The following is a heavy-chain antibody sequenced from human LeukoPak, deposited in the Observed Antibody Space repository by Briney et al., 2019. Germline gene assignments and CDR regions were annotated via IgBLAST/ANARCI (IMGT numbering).Heavy chain of an antibody. V-gene: IGHV3-30*04. CDR2: ISYDGSNK. D-gene: IGHD3-16*01. CDR3: AREIGMGAFDYYYYGMDV. J-gene: IGHJ6*02. CDR1: GFTFSSYA. Sequence: GGSLRLSCAASGFTFSSYAMHWVRQAPGKGLEWVAVISYDGSNKYYADSVKGRFTISRDNSKNTLYLQMSSLRSEDTAVYYCAREIGMGAFDYYYYGMDVWGQGTTVTVSS.